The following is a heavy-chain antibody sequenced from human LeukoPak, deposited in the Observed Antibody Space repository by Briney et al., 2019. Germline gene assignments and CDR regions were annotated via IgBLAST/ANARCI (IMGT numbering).Heavy chain of an antibody. CDR1: GGSISSDNHY. D-gene: IGHD3-22*01. V-gene: IGHV4-31*03. CDR2: IYYSGST. J-gene: IGHJ4*02. CDR3: AREGYNYDSSGYFDY. Sequence: PSETLSLTCTVSGGSISSDNHYWSWIRQHPGKGLEWIGYIYYSGSTDYNPSLKSRVIITVDTSKNQFFLKLSSVTAADTAVYYCAREGYNYDSSGYFDYWGQGTLVTVSS.